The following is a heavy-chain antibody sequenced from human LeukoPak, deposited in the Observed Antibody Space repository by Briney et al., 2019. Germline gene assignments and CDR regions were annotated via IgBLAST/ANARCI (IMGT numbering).Heavy chain of an antibody. CDR2: INPNSGGT. V-gene: IGHV1-2*02. J-gene: IGHJ6*03. Sequence: ASVKVSCKASGYTFTGYYMYWVRQAPGQGLEWMGWINPNSGGTKYAQKFQGRVTMTRDTSRSTAYMELRWLRSDDTAVYYCARGGWNDVDYYYYMDVWGKGTTVTISS. CDR3: ARGGWNDVDYYYYMDV. D-gene: IGHD1-1*01. CDR1: GYTFTGYY.